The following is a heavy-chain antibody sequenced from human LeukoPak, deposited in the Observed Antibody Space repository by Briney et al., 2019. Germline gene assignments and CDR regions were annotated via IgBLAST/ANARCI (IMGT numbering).Heavy chain of an antibody. V-gene: IGHV1-46*01. D-gene: IGHD3-3*01. CDR3: ARSLGRITTFGVVPDV. Sequence: ASVKVSCKASGYTFTSNDMHWVRQAPGQGLEWMGIINPSGGSTSYAQKFQGRVTMTRDMSTSTVYMELSSLRSEDTAVYYCARSLGRITTFGVVPDVWGKGTTVTVSS. J-gene: IGHJ6*04. CDR1: GYTFTSND. CDR2: INPSGGST.